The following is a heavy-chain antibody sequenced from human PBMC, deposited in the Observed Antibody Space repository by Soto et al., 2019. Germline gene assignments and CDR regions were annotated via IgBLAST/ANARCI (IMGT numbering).Heavy chain of an antibody. CDR3: ATPGDPVVVVTAMRYFQH. D-gene: IGHD2-21*02. CDR1: GFTFSSYA. CDR2: ISYDGSNK. J-gene: IGHJ1*01. Sequence: QVQLVESGGGVVQPGRSLRLSCAASGFTFSSYAMHWVRKAPGKGLEWVAVISYDGSNKYYADSVKGRFTISRDNSKNTLYLQMNSLRAEDTAVYYCATPGDPVVVVTAMRYFQHWGQGTLVTVSS. V-gene: IGHV3-30-3*01.